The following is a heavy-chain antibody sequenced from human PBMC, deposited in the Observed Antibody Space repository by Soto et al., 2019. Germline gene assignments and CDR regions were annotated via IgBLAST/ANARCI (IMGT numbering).Heavy chain of an antibody. CDR3: AKDGRSWGYYYYYYMDV. J-gene: IGHJ6*03. CDR1: GFTFSSYG. V-gene: IGHV3-30*18. CDR2: ISYDGSNK. Sequence: PGGSLRLSCAASGFTFSSYGMHWVRQAPGKGLEWVAVISYDGSNKYYADSVKGRFTISRDNSKNTLYLQMNSLRAEDTAVYYCAKDGRSWGYYYYYYMDVWGKGTTVTVSS. D-gene: IGHD1-26*01.